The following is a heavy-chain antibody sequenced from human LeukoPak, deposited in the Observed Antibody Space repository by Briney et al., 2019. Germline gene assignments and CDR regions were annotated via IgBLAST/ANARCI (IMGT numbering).Heavy chain of an antibody. V-gene: IGHV4-39*01. CDR3: ARQNYVWGSYRYSHLFDY. D-gene: IGHD3-16*02. Sequence: SSETLSLTCTVSGGSISSSSYYWGWIRQPPGKGLEWIGSIYYSGSTYYNPSPKSRVTISVDTSKNQFSLKLSSVTAADTAVYYCARQNYVWGSYRYSHLFDYWGQGTLVTVSS. CDR1: GGSISSSSYY. J-gene: IGHJ4*02. CDR2: IYYSGST.